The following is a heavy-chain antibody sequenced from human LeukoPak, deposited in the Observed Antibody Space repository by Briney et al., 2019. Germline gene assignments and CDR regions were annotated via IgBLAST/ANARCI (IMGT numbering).Heavy chain of an antibody. J-gene: IGHJ5*02. V-gene: IGHV1-2*02. Sequence: GASVKVSCKASGYTFTGYYMHWVRQAPGQGLEWMGWINPNSGGTNYAQKFQGRVTMTRDTSISTAYMELSRLRSDDTAVYYCARVSAPTTVTTPGGWFDPWGQGTLVTVSS. CDR2: INPNSGGT. CDR1: GYTFTGYY. CDR3: ARVSAPTTVTTPGGWFDP. D-gene: IGHD4-17*01.